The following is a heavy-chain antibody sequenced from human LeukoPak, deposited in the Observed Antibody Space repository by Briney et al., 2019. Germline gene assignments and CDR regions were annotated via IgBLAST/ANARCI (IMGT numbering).Heavy chain of an antibody. J-gene: IGHJ4*02. D-gene: IGHD3-10*01. Sequence: PGGSLRLSCAASGLTVTSNHMSWVRQAPGKGLEWVSVINSGGNTYYADSVKGRFTISRDNSKNTLYLQMNSLRAEDSAVYYCARDLAYYASGKQNYWGQGTLVTVSS. CDR2: INSGGNT. CDR3: ARDLAYYASGKQNY. V-gene: IGHV3-66*01. CDR1: GLTVTSNH.